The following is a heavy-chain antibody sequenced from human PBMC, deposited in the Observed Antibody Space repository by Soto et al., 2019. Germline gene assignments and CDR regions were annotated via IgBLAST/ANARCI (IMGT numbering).Heavy chain of an antibody. Sequence: QVQLVQSGAEVKKSGASVKVSCKASGYTFTSHDINWVRQATGQGLEWMGWMNPNSGNTGYALKFQGRVTMTRNTSISTAYMELSSLRSEDTAVYYCARWDYGYYARFDYWGQGTLVTVSS. CDR2: MNPNSGNT. J-gene: IGHJ4*02. V-gene: IGHV1-8*01. CDR1: GYTFTSHD. D-gene: IGHD4-17*01. CDR3: ARWDYGYYARFDY.